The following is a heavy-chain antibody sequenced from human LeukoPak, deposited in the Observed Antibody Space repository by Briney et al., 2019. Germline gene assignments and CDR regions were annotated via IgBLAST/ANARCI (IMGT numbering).Heavy chain of an antibody. CDR1: RDSISSSSYY. CDR3: REYSAGYLLDY. Sequence: PSETLSLTCTVSRDSISSSSYYWGWIGQPPGKGLEYIGSISSSGNTYYDPSLESRVTVSIDTSKNQFSLKLRSVTAADTAVYYCREYSAGYLLDYWGQGTLVTVSS. V-gene: IGHV4-39*01. CDR2: ISSSGNT. D-gene: IGHD5-18*01. J-gene: IGHJ4*02.